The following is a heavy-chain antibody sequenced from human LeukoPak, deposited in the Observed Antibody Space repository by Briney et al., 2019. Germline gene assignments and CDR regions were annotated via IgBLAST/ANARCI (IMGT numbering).Heavy chain of an antibody. V-gene: IGHV3-23*01. CDR1: GFTLTTYA. J-gene: IGHJ4*02. CDR3: ARSGVSGPGIRLHFDY. Sequence: PGGSLRLSCAASGFTLTTYAMSWVRQAPGKGLEWVSVISGTGASTVYADSVKGRFTISRDNAKNSLYLQMNSLRAEDTAVYYCARSGVSGPGIRLHFDYWGQGTLVTVSS. CDR2: ISGTGAST. D-gene: IGHD6-13*01.